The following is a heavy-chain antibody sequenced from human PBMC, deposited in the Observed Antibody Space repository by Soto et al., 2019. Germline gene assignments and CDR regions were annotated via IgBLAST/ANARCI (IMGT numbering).Heavy chain of an antibody. CDR3: AYGSSSAWIDY. Sequence: ASETLSLTCSFSGDSMMGYHFYWGWIRQAPGKGLEWIGSAYFSGGNTYYSPSLKSRVSISVDTSKNEFSLRLTSLTAADTAVYFCAYGSSSAWIDYWGQGTLVTVSS. V-gene: IGHV4-39*01. D-gene: IGHD6-25*01. CDR1: GDSMMGYHFY. J-gene: IGHJ4*02. CDR2: AYFSGGNT.